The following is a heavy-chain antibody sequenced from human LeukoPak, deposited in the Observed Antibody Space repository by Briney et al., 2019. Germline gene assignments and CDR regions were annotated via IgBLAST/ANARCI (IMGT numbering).Heavy chain of an antibody. CDR1: GLTFSSYA. D-gene: IGHD6-6*01. Sequence: GGSLRLSCAASGLTFSSYAMHWVRQAPGKGLEWVAVISYDGSNKYYADSVKGRFTISRDNSKNTLYLQMNSLRAEDTAVYYCARDHSSSYVSDYFDYWGQGTLVTVSS. CDR2: ISYDGSNK. J-gene: IGHJ4*02. CDR3: ARDHSSSYVSDYFDY. V-gene: IGHV3-30-3*01.